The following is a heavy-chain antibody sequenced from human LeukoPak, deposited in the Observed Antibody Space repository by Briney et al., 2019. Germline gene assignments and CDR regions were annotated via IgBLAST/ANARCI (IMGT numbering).Heavy chain of an antibody. V-gene: IGHV3-23*01. Sequence: GGSLRLSCAVSGITLSNYGMSWVRQAPGKGLEWVAGISGSGGATNYADSVKGRFTISRDNSKNMVHLQMNSLTGEDTALYYCVRRGDASSGWGDHDFWGQGALVTVSS. J-gene: IGHJ4*02. CDR1: GITLSNYG. CDR3: VRRGDASSGWGDHDF. D-gene: IGHD6-19*01. CDR2: ISGSGGAT.